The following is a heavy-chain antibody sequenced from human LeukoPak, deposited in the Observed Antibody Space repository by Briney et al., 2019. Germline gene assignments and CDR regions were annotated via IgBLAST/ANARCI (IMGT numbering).Heavy chain of an antibody. CDR2: ISYDGSNK. Sequence: PGRSLRLSCAASGFTFSSYAMHWVRQAPGKGLEWVAVISYDGSNKYYADSVRGRFTISRDNSKNTLYLQMNSLRAEDTAVYYCAREGSIAVAGFFDYWGQGTLVTVSS. J-gene: IGHJ4*02. D-gene: IGHD6-19*01. CDR3: AREGSIAVAGFFDY. CDR1: GFTFSSYA. V-gene: IGHV3-30-3*01.